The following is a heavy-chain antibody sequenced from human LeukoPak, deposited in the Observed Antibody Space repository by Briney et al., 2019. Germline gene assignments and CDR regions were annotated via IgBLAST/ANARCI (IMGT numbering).Heavy chain of an antibody. J-gene: IGHJ4*02. V-gene: IGHV5-51*01. CDR3: ASLGGNPNYFDY. Sequence: GESLNISCEVYGYSFTTYWLGWVRQLPGKVLERTGTFNPGASDTRNSKSFQDQVTISADKSISTDYLQWSSLKASDTAMYYCASLGGNPNYFDYWGQGTLVTVSS. CDR2: FNPGASDT. CDR1: GYSFTTYW. D-gene: IGHD4-23*01.